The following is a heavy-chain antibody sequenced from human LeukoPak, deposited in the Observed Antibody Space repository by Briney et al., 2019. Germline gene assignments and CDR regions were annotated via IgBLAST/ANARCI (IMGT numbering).Heavy chain of an antibody. Sequence: ASVKVSCKSSGYTFTRHYLHWVRQAPGQGLEWVGLINPTGTSSWSAQKFQGRVTLTRDMSTSTDYMELSSLRSEDTAVYYCARDNSLQDMAWWFDPWGQGALVIVSS. CDR3: ARDNSLQDMAWWFDP. CDR2: INPTGTSS. CDR1: GYTFTRHY. V-gene: IGHV1-46*01. D-gene: IGHD5-24*01. J-gene: IGHJ5*02.